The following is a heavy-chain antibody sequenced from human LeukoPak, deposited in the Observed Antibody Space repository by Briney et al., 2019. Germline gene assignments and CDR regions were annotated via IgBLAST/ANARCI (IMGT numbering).Heavy chain of an antibody. CDR3: AKDRRREQWLPTGDLFDY. Sequence: TGRSLRLSCAASGFTFDDHGMSWVRQVPGKGLEWVSAISGSGGSTYYADSVKGRFTISRDNSKNTLYLQMNSLRAEDTAVYYCAKDRRREQWLPTGDLFDYWGQGTLVTVSS. J-gene: IGHJ4*02. CDR1: GFTFDDHG. CDR2: ISGSGGST. V-gene: IGHV3-23*01. D-gene: IGHD6-19*01.